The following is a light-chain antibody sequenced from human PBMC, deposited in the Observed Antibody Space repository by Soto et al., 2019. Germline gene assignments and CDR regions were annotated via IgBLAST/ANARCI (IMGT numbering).Light chain of an antibody. CDR1: QSISSW. CDR3: KYYNDYCWT. J-gene: IGKJ1*01. V-gene: IGKV1-5*03. Sequence: DIQLTQSPSTLSASVGDRVTITCRASQSISSWLAWYQQKPGKAPNLLIYKTSNLESGVPSRFSGSGSGTEFTLTISSRQPDDLATYYCKYYNDYCWTFGQGTKVEIK. CDR2: KTS.